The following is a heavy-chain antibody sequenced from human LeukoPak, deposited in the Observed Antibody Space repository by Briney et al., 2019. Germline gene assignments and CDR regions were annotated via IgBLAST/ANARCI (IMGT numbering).Heavy chain of an antibody. D-gene: IGHD1-1*01. Sequence: GASVKVSCKASGYTFTGYYMHWVRQAPGQGLEWMGWINPNSGGTNYAQKFQGRVTMTRDTSISTAYMELSRLRSDDPAVYYCATSGGSNWRREELNYWGQGTLVTVSS. CDR2: INPNSGGT. CDR1: GYTFTGYY. V-gene: IGHV1-2*02. CDR3: ATSGGSNWRREELNY. J-gene: IGHJ4*02.